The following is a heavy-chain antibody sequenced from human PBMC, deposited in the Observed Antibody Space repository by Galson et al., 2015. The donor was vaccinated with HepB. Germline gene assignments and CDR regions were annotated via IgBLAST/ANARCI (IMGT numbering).Heavy chain of an antibody. Sequence: SVKVSCKVSGYTLTELSMHWVRQAPGKGLEWMGGFDPEDGETIYAQKFQGRVTMTEDTSTDTAYMELSSLRSEDTAVYYCATDLPGAYSYYYGMDVWGQGTTVTVSS. D-gene: IGHD2-15*01. CDR2: FDPEDGET. CDR3: ATDLPGAYSYYYGMDV. V-gene: IGHV1-24*01. CDR1: GYTLTELS. J-gene: IGHJ6*02.